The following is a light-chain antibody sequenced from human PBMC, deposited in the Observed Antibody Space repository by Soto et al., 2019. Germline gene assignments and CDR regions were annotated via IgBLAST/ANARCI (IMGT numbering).Light chain of an antibody. CDR1: QSVSSY. V-gene: IGKV3-11*01. CDR2: DAS. CDR3: QQRSNWPPLT. Sequence: DIVLTESPATLSLSPGERATLSCRASQSVSSYLAWYQQKPGQAPRLLIYDASNRATGIPARLSGSGSGTDFTLTISSLEPEDFAVYYCQQRSNWPPLTFGGGTKVDIK. J-gene: IGKJ4*01.